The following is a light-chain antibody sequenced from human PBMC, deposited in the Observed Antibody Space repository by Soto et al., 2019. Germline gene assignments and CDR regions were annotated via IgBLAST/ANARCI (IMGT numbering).Light chain of an antibody. Sequence: QSVLTQPASVSGSPGQSITISCTGTSFDVDDYNSVSWYQHPPGKAPKLIIYEVNNRPSGVSNRFSGSNSDNTASLTIYGLQAEDEADYYCSLYTTSSTPSYVFGTGTKVTVL. V-gene: IGLV2-14*01. CDR3: SLYTTSSTPSYV. CDR2: EVN. CDR1: SFDVDDYNS. J-gene: IGLJ1*01.